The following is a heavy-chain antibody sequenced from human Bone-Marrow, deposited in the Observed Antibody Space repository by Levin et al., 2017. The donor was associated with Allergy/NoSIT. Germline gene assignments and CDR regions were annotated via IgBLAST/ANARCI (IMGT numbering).Heavy chain of an antibody. CDR2: ISISSNTI. CDR3: TRVLPYSGSSFDY. CDR1: GFNFRTYG. D-gene: IGHD1-26*01. J-gene: IGHJ4*02. Sequence: GESLKISCAASGFNFRTYGMNWVRQAPGKGLEWISYISISSNTIYYADSVKGRFTISRDNAESALYLQMSSLRGEDTAVYYCTRVLPYSGSSFDYWGQGTLVTVSS. V-gene: IGHV3-48*01.